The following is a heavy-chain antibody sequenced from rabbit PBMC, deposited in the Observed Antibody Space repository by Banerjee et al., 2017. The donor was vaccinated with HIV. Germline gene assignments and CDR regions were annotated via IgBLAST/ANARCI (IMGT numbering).Heavy chain of an antibody. Sequence: QLVESGGGLVTLGGSLKLSCKASGIDFSSCGISWVRQVPGKGLEWIAYIYPDSGTTDYASWVNGRFTISLDNAQNTVFLQMTSLTASDTATYFCASGYTYGLAGYTSATYALDPWGPGTLVTVS. CDR2: IYPDSGTT. CDR1: GIDFSSCG. D-gene: IGHD6-1*01. V-gene: IGHV1S7*01. J-gene: IGHJ2*01. CDR3: ASGYTYGLAGYTSATYALDP.